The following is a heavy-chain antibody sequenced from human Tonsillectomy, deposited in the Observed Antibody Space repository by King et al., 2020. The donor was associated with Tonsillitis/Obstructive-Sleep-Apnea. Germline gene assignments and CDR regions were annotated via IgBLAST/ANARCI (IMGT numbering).Heavy chain of an antibody. CDR2: ISGSGGST. Sequence: VQLVESGGGLEQPGGSLRLSCAASGFTFSSYAMSWVRQAPGKGLEWVSAISGSGGSTYYADSGKRRFTISRDNSKNTLYLQMNSLRAADTAVDYCAKDQRPYCTSTSCYSVDVWGKGTTVTVSS. D-gene: IGHD2-2*01. J-gene: IGHJ6*04. V-gene: IGHV3-23*04. CDR3: AKDQRPYCTSTSCYSVDV. CDR1: GFTFSSYA.